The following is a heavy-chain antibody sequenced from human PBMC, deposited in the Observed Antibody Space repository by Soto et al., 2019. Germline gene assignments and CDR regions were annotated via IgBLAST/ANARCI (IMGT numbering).Heavy chain of an antibody. CDR3: AKRASFLGIGYYYYYYMDV. Sequence: GGSLRLSCAASGFTFSSYAMSWVRQAPGKGLEWVSAISGSGGSTYYADSVKGRFTISRDNSKNTLYLQMNSLRAEDTAVYYCAKRASFLGIGYYYYYYMDVPGKGTMVTVSS. CDR1: GFTFSSYA. D-gene: IGHD7-27*01. V-gene: IGHV3-23*01. J-gene: IGHJ6*03. CDR2: ISGSGGST.